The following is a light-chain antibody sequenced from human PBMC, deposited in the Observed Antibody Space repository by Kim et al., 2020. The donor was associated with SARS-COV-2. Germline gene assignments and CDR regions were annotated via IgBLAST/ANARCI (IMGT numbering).Light chain of an antibody. Sequence: DIVMTQSPDSLAVSLGERATINCKSSQTVLYSSNNKNYLAWYQQKPGQPPKLLIYWASTRESGVPDRFSGSGSGTDFTLTISSLQAEDVAVYYCQQHHMTPGTFGQGTKLEI. J-gene: IGKJ2*01. V-gene: IGKV4-1*01. CDR1: QTVLYSSNNKNY. CDR3: QQHHMTPGT. CDR2: WAS.